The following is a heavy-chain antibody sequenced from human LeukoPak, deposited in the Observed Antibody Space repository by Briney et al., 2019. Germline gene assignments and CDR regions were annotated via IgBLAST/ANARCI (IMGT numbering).Heavy chain of an antibody. V-gene: IGHV1-2*02. CDR3: AREWPPGVAGKVVGVTGNSNYDY. D-gene: IGHD6-19*01. J-gene: IGHJ4*02. CDR2: INPNSGGT. Sequence: ASVKVSCKASGYTFTGYYMHWVRQAPGQGLEWMGWINPNSGGTNYARKFQGRVTMTRDTSISTAYMELSRLRSDDTAVYYCAREWPPGVAGKVVGVTGNSNYDYWGQGTLVTVSS. CDR1: GYTFTGYY.